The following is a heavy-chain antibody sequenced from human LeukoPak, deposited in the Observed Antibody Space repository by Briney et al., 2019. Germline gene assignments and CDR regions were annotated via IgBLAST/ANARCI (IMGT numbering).Heavy chain of an antibody. D-gene: IGHD6-19*01. Sequence: PGGSLRLSCAASGFTFSSYAMSWVRQAPGKGLEWVSSISGSGATTYYADSVKGRFTISRDNSKSTLFLQMNSLRAEDTAVYYCAKEVAGHNCFDPWGQGTLVTVSS. CDR1: GFTFSSYA. CDR3: AKEVAGHNCFDP. CDR2: ISGSGATT. V-gene: IGHV3-23*01. J-gene: IGHJ5*02.